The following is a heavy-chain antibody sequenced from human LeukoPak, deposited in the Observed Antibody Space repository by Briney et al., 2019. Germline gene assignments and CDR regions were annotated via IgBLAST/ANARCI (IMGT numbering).Heavy chain of an antibody. CDR3: ARRTYYYSSGSWASDY. J-gene: IGHJ4*02. CDR2: IYSGGST. D-gene: IGHD3-10*01. V-gene: IGHV3-53*01. CDR1: GFTVSSNY. Sequence: GGSLRLSCAASGFTVSSNYMSWVRQAPGKGLEWVSVIYSGGSTYYADSVKGRFTVSRDNSKNTLYLQMNNLRAEDTAVYYCARRTYYYSSGSWASDYWGQGTLVTVSS.